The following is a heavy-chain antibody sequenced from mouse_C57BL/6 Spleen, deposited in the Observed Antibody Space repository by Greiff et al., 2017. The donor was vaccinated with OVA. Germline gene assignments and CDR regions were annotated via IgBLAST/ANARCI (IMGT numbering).Heavy chain of an antibody. CDR3: ARNGDGPYAMDY. J-gene: IGHJ4*01. V-gene: IGHV1-4*01. CDR1: GYTFTSST. CDR2: INPSSGYT. D-gene: IGHD2-3*01. Sequence: QVHVKQSGAELARPGASVKMSCKASGYTFTSSTMHWVKQRPGQGLEWIGYINPSSGYTKYNQKFKDKATLTADKSSRTAYMQLSSLTSEDSAVYYCARNGDGPYAMDYWGQGTSVTVSS.